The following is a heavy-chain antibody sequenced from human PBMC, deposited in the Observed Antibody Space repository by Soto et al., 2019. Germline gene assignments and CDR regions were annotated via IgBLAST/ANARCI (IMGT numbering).Heavy chain of an antibody. Sequence: GASVKVSCKASGGTFSSYAISWVRQAPGQGLEWMGGIIPIFGSTSYAQKFQGRVTMTRDTSASTAYMELSSLRSEDTAVYYCARDPPHNWGSRRDAFDIWGQGTMVTVSS. CDR1: GGTFSSYA. CDR3: ARDPPHNWGSRRDAFDI. J-gene: IGHJ3*02. CDR2: IIPIFGST. D-gene: IGHD7-27*01. V-gene: IGHV1-69*05.